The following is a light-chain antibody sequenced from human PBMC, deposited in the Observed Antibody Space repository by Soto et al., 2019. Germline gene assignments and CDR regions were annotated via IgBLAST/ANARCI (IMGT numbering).Light chain of an antibody. CDR3: QQYDTWPFT. Sequence: DIVMTQSPESLSVSLGERATIHFKSIQSFLYTSNNNNYLAWYQQKSGQPPKLLIYWASTRESGVPDRFSGSGSGTEFTLTISSLQPDDVAVYYCQQYDTWPFTFGPGTKVDIK. J-gene: IGKJ3*01. V-gene: IGKV4-1*01. CDR2: WAS. CDR1: QSFLYTSNNNNY.